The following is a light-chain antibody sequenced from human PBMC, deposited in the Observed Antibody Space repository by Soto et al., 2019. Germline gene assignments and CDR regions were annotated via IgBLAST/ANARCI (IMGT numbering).Light chain of an antibody. Sequence: EIVLTQSPATLSLSPGERATLSCRASQSVSSYLAWYQQKPGQAPRLLIDDASNRATGIPARFSGSASGTDFTLTISSLEPEDFAVYYCQQRSNWPRVTFGGGTKVEIK. V-gene: IGKV3-11*01. CDR1: QSVSSY. CDR3: QQRSNWPRVT. CDR2: DAS. J-gene: IGKJ4*01.